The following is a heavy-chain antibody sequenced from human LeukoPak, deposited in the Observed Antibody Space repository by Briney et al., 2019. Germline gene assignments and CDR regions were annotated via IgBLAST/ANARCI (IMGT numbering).Heavy chain of an antibody. CDR1: GFTFSSYS. J-gene: IGHJ4*02. CDR2: ISSSSSYI. V-gene: IGHV3-21*01. D-gene: IGHD6-19*01. CDR3: ARAGYSSGCLDY. Sequence: GGSLRLSCAASGFTFSSYSMNWVRQAPGKGLEWVSSISSSSSYIYYADSVKGRFTISRDNAKNSPYLQMNSLRAEDTAVYYCARAGYSSGCLDYWGQGTLVTVFS.